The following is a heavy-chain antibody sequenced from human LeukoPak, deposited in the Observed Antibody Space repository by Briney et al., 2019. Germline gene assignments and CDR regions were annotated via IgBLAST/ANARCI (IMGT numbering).Heavy chain of an antibody. J-gene: IGHJ4*02. CDR2: ISAYNGNT. Sequence: TVSCTXSGYTFTSYGISWVRQAPGQGLEWMGWISAYNGNTNYAQKLQGRVTMTTDTSTSTAYMELRSLRSDDTAVYYCARSSRSEQQLADYWGQGTLVTVSS. CDR1: GYTFTSYG. V-gene: IGHV1-18*01. D-gene: IGHD6-13*01. CDR3: ARSSRSEQQLADY.